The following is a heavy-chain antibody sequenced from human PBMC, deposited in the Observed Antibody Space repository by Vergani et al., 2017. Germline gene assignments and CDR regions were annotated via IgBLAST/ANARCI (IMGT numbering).Heavy chain of an antibody. D-gene: IGHD6-19*01. CDR1: GYTFTGYY. CDR2: INPNSGGT. V-gene: IGHV1-2*02. CDR3: ARAPSGWYKVLYYGMDV. J-gene: IGHJ6*02. Sequence: QVQLVQSGAEVKKPGASVKVSCKASGYTFTGYYMHWVRQAPGQGLEWMGWINPNSGGTNYAQKFQGRVTMTRDTSISTAYMELSRLRSDDTAVYYCARAPSGWYKVLYYGMDVWGQGTTVTVSS.